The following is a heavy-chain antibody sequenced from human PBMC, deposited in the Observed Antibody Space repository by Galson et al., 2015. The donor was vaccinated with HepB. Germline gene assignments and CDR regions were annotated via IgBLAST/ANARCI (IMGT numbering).Heavy chain of an antibody. CDR2: ISGSAGTT. D-gene: IGHD3-22*01. J-gene: IGHJ4*02. V-gene: IGHV3-23*01. CDR3: AKSGSELTMIVIITYYFDS. CDR1: GFTFSNYT. Sequence: SLRLSCAASGFTFSNYTMSWVRQAPGKGLEWVSAISGSAGTTYYADSVKGRFTISRDNSKNTLYLQMNSLRAEDTAVYYCAKSGSELTMIVIITYYFDSWGQGTLVAVSS.